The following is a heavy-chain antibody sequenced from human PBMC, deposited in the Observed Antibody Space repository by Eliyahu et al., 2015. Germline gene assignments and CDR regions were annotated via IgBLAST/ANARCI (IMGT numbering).Heavy chain of an antibody. J-gene: IGHJ4*02. CDR3: ARRQHIPTGERFFDF. V-gene: IGHV3-23*01. CDR2: ISGSGGST. D-gene: IGHD7-27*01. CDR1: XFPFXXYA. Sequence: EVQLLESGGDLVQPGGSLRLSCXVPXFPFXXYAMAWVRQAPGKGLEWVSDISGSGGSTFYAESVKGRFTISRDNSKNTLFLQLDSLRAEDTAVYYCARRQHIPTGERFFDFWGQGTLVTVSS.